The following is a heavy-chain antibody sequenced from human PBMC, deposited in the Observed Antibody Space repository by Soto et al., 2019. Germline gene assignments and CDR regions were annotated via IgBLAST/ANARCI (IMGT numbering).Heavy chain of an antibody. CDR2: ISGSGGST. D-gene: IGHD6-19*01. V-gene: IGHV3-23*01. CDR1: GFTFSSYG. CDR3: AKNEGYSSGWYLD. Sequence: EVQQLESGGGLVQPGGSLRLSCAASGFTFSSYGMSWVRQAPGKGLEWVSAISGSGGSTYNADSVKGRFTISRDNSETALYLQINSLRAEDTAVYYCAKNEGYSSGWYLDWGQGTLVTVSS. J-gene: IGHJ4*02.